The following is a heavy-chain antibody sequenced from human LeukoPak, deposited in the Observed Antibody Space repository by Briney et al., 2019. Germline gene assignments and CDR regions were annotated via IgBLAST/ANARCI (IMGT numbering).Heavy chain of an antibody. V-gene: IGHV1-24*01. CDR3: ATGSYGQGSLDY. CDR1: GYTLTELS. Sequence: ASVKVSCKVSGYTLTELSMHWVRPAPGKGREWMGGFDPEDGETIYAEKFQGRVTMTEDTSTDTAYMELSSLRSEDTAVYYCATGSYGQGSLDYWGQGTLVTVSS. D-gene: IGHD1-26*01. CDR2: FDPEDGET. J-gene: IGHJ4*02.